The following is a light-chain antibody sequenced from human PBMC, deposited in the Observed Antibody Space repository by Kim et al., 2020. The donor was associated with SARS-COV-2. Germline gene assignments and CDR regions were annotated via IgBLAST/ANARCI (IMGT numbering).Light chain of an antibody. CDR3: QQRSNWPVT. Sequence: LSPGERATPSCRASQSVSSYLAWYQQKPGQAPRLLIYDASNRATGIPARFSGSGSGTDFTLTISSLEPEDFAVYYCQQRSNWPVTFGPGTKVDIK. V-gene: IGKV3-11*01. CDR1: QSVSSY. CDR2: DAS. J-gene: IGKJ3*01.